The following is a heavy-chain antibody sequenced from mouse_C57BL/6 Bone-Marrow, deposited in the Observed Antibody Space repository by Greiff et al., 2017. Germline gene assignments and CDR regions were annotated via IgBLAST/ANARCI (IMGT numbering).Heavy chain of an antibody. CDR2: IYPGSGST. J-gene: IGHJ3*01. CDR1: GYTFTSYW. D-gene: IGHD1-1*01. V-gene: IGHV1-55*01. Sequence: QVHVKQPGAELVKPGASVKMSCKASGYTFTSYWITWVKQRPGQGLEWIGDIYPGSGSTNYNEKVKSKATLTVDTSSSTAYMQLSSLTSEDSAVYYCARDYYGTLAYWGQGTLVTVSA. CDR3: ARDYYGTLAY.